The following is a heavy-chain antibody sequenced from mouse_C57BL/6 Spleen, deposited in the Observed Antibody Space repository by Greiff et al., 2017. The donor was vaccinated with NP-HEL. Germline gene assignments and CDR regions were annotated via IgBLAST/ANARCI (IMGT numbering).Heavy chain of an antibody. CDR1: GFSLTSYG. V-gene: IGHV2-6*03. Sequence: VQLQESGPGLVAPSPSLSITCTVSGFSLTSYGVHWVRQPPGQGLEWLVVIWSDGSTTYYSALNSRLSISKDNSKSQVFLKMNSLQTDDTAMYSCARRGSGYSMDYWGKGTSVTVSS. CDR3: ARRGSGYSMDY. J-gene: IGHJ4*01. CDR2: IWSDGST. D-gene: IGHD3-2*02.